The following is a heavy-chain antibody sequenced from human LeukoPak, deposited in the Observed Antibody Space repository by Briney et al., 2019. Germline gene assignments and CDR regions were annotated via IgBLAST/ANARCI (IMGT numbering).Heavy chain of an antibody. D-gene: IGHD1-1*01. CDR3: AKGLERESRLDS. V-gene: IGHV3-23*01. J-gene: IGHJ5*01. CDR1: GFTFSSYG. Sequence: PGGSLRLSCAASGFTFSSYGMSWVRQAPGKGLEWVSAISGSGGSTYYADSVKGRFTISRDNSKNTLYLQMNGLRADDTALYYCAKGLERESRLDSWGQGTLVTVSS. CDR2: ISGSGGST.